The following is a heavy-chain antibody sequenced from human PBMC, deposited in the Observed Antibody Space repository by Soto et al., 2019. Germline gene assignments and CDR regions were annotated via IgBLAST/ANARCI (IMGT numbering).Heavy chain of an antibody. V-gene: IGHV3-13*01. CDR1: GFTFSGFD. D-gene: IGHD6-13*01. CDR3: AKSQEIGTHFFDS. CDR2: IGIAGDT. J-gene: IGHJ4*02. Sequence: AGGSLRLSCEASGFTFSGFDMHWVRQPTGKGLEWVSSIGIAGDTYYAVSVKGRFTISRDNAKNSLSLQMNSLRAGDMAVYFCAKSQEIGTHFFDSWGQGTQVTVSS.